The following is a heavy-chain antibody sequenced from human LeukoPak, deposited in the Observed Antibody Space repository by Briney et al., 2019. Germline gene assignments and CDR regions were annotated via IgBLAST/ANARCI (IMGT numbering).Heavy chain of an antibody. Sequence: KPSQTLSLTCTVSGGSISSGGYYWSWIRQHPGKGLEWIGYIYYSGSTYYNPSLESRVTISVDTSKNQFSLKLSSVTAADTAVYYCARDSVRASYFDLWGRGTLVTVSS. CDR2: IYYSGST. CDR1: GGSISSGGYY. D-gene: IGHD3-10*01. V-gene: IGHV4-31*03. J-gene: IGHJ2*01. CDR3: ARDSVRASYFDL.